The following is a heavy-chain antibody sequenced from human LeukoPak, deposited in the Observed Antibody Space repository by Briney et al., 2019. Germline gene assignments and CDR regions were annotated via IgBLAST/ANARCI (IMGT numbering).Heavy chain of an antibody. V-gene: IGHV3-30*02. CDR3: AKDSLADIDY. Sequence: GGSLRLSCAASGFIFSTYGMYWVRQAPGKGLEWVAFIRHDGSIKNYADSVKGRSTISRDNSKNTLYLQMNSLRAEDTAVYYCAKDSLADIDYWGQGTLVTASS. CDR2: IRHDGSIK. D-gene: IGHD3-16*01. J-gene: IGHJ4*02. CDR1: GFIFSTYG.